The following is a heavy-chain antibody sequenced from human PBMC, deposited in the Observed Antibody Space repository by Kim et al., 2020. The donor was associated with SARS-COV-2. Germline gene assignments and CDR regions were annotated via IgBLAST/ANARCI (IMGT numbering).Heavy chain of an antibody. D-gene: IGHD2-15*01. V-gene: IGHV5-51*01. CDR3: ARLDCSGGSCYPFDY. CDR2: IYPGDSDT. Sequence: GESLKISCKGSGYSFTSYWIGWVRQMPGKGLEWMGIIYPGDSDTRYSPSFQGQVTISADKSISTAYLQWSSLKASDTAMYYCARLDCSGGSCYPFDYWGQGTLVTVSS. CDR1: GYSFTSYW. J-gene: IGHJ4*02.